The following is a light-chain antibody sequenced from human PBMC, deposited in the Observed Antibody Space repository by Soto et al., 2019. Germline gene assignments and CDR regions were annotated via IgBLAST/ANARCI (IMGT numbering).Light chain of an antibody. CDR2: GAS. J-gene: IGKJ1*01. Sequence: EIVMTQSPATLSVSPGERVTLSCRASQSVTYDQLAWYRQTPGQAPRLLIYGASSRAAGIPDRFSGSGSGTDFTLTISRLEPEDFVVYHCQQYGDLPPTFGQGTKVDIK. CDR1: QSVTYDQ. V-gene: IGKV3-20*01. CDR3: QQYGDLPPT.